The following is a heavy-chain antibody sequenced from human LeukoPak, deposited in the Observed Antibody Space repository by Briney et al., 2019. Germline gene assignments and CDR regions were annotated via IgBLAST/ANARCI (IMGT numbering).Heavy chain of an antibody. CDR1: GGSVSSGSYY. CDR3: ARVRCSSSSCYADY. J-gene: IGHJ4*02. D-gene: IGHD2-2*01. Sequence: PSETLSRTCTVSGGSVSSGSYYWSWIRQPPGKGLEWIGYIYYSGSTNYNPSLKSRVTISVDTSKNQFSLKLSSVTAADTAVYYCARVRCSSSSCYADYWGQGTLVTVS. V-gene: IGHV4-61*01. CDR2: IYYSGST.